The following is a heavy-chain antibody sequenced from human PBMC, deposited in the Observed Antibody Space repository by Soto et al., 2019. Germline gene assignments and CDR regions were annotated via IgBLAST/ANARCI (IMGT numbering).Heavy chain of an antibody. D-gene: IGHD6-19*01. Sequence: SQTLSLTCAISGDSVSSNSAAWNWIRQSPSRGLEWLGRTYYRSKWYNDYAVSVKSRITINPDTSKNQFSLQLNSVTPEDTAVYYCARDRGDSSGWYYYYYYGMDVWGQGTTVTV. V-gene: IGHV6-1*01. CDR2: TYYRSKWYN. CDR1: GDSVSSNSAA. CDR3: ARDRGDSSGWYYYYYYGMDV. J-gene: IGHJ6*02.